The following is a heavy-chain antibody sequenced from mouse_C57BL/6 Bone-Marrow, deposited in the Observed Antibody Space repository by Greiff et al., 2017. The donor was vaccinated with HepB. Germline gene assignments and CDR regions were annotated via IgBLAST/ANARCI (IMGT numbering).Heavy chain of an antibody. D-gene: IGHD3-1*01. V-gene: IGHV7-3*01. Sequence: DVKLVESGGGLVQPGGSLSLSCAASGFTFTDYYMSWVRQPPGKALEWLGFIRNKANGYTTEYSASVKGRFTISRDNSQSILYLQMNALRAEDSATYYCARYIRAIYAMDYWGQGTSVTVSS. J-gene: IGHJ4*01. CDR1: GFTFTDYY. CDR2: IRNKANGYTT. CDR3: ARYIRAIYAMDY.